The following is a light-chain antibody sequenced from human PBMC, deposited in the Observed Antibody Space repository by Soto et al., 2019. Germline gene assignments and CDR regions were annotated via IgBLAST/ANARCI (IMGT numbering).Light chain of an antibody. CDR2: AAS. CDR3: QQSYSTLT. V-gene: IGKV1-39*01. CDR1: QSIGRY. Sequence: DIQLTQSPASLSSSLGDRVTLTCRASQSIGRYLNWYQEKPGNAPKLRIYAASSLQSGVPSRFSGSGSGTDFTLTISSLQPEDSATYYCQQSYSTLTFGGGTKVDI. J-gene: IGKJ4*01.